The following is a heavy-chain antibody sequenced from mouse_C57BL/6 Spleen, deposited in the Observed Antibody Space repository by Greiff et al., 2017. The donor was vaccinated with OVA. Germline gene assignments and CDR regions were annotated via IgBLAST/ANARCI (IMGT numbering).Heavy chain of an antibody. V-gene: IGHV6-3*01. Sequence: EVKVEESGGGLVQPGGSMKLSCVASGFTFSNYWMNWVRQSPEQGLEWVAQIRLKSDNYATHYAESVKGRFTISRDDSKSSVYLQMNNLRAEDTGIYYCTRSNYLYYFDYWGQGTTLTVSS. CDR2: IRLKSDNYAT. D-gene: IGHD2-5*01. CDR3: TRSNYLYYFDY. J-gene: IGHJ2*01. CDR1: GFTFSNYW.